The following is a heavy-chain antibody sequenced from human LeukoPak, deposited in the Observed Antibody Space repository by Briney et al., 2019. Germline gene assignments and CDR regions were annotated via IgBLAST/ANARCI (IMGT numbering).Heavy chain of an antibody. D-gene: IGHD2-2*01. Sequence: PSETLSLTCAVYGGSFSGYYWSWIRQPPGKGLEWIGEINHSGSTNYNPSLKSRVTISVDTSKKQFSLNLSSVTAADTAVYYCARLVVVPTALYYYYYGLDVWGRGTTATVSS. CDR3: ARLVVVPTALYYYYYGLDV. J-gene: IGHJ6*02. CDR1: GGSFSGYY. V-gene: IGHV4-34*01. CDR2: INHSGST.